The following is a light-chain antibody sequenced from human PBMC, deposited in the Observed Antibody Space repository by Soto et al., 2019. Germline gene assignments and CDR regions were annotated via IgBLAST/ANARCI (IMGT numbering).Light chain of an antibody. CDR2: GAS. J-gene: IGKJ3*01. V-gene: IGKV3-20*01. CDR1: QSLSSSY. CDR3: QQYDTSRTT. Sequence: EIVLTQSPGTLSLSPGERATLSCRASQSLSSSYLAWYQQKPGQAPRLLIYGASLRATGIPDRFSGSGSGTAFTLAISTLEPEDFAVYYCQQYDTSRTTCGPGTEVDIK.